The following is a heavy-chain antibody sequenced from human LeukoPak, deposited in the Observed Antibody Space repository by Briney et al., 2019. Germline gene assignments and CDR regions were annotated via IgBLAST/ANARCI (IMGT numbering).Heavy chain of an antibody. D-gene: IGHD2-15*01. CDR2: ISASGGST. CDR1: GFTFSSYA. Sequence: GGSLRLSCAASGFTFSSYAMSWVRQAPGKGLEWVSAISASGGSTYYADSVKGRFTISRDNSKNTLYLQMNSLRAEDTAVYYCAKGLSGYCSGGSCHPNWGQGTLVTVSS. V-gene: IGHV3-23*01. J-gene: IGHJ4*02. CDR3: AKGLSGYCSGGSCHPN.